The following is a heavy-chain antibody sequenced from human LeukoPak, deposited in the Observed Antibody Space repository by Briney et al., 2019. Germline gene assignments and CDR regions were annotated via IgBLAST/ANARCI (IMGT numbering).Heavy chain of an antibody. CDR2: MNSDGSVT. Sequence: GGSLRLSCAASGFTFSTSWMHWVRQPPGKGLVWVSRMNSDGSVTTYADSVKGQFTISRDNAKNTLYLQMNSLRAEDTAVYYCARGVNGNSDYWGQGTLVTVSS. CDR1: GFTFSTSW. CDR3: ARGVNGNSDY. J-gene: IGHJ4*02. D-gene: IGHD2-8*01. V-gene: IGHV3-74*01.